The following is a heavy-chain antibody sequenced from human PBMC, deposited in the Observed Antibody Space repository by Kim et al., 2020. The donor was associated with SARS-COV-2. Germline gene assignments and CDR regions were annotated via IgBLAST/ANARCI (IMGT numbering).Heavy chain of an antibody. V-gene: IGHV3-48*03. D-gene: IGHD2-2*01. CDR2: ISSSGSTI. Sequence: GGSLRLSCAASGFTFSSYEMNWVRQAPGKGLEWVSYISSSGSTIYYADSVKGRFTISRDNAKNSLYLQMNSLRAEDTAVYYCAGIRCTSCHPRYWYFDLWGRGTLVTVSS. J-gene: IGHJ2*01. CDR1: GFTFSSYE. CDR3: AGIRCTSCHPRYWYFDL.